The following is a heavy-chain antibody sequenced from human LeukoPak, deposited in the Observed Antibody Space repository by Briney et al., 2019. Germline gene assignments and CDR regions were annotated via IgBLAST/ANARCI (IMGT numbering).Heavy chain of an antibody. CDR2: ISYDGSNK. Sequence: GGSLRLSCAASGFTFSSYAMHWVRQAPGKGLEWVAVISYDGSNKYYADSVKGRFTISRDNAKNSLYLQMNSLRAEDTAVYYCARDSKPGYSYGPACDYWGQGTLVTVSS. V-gene: IGHV3-30-3*01. CDR1: GFTFSSYA. CDR3: ARDSKPGYSYGPACDY. J-gene: IGHJ4*02. D-gene: IGHD5-18*01.